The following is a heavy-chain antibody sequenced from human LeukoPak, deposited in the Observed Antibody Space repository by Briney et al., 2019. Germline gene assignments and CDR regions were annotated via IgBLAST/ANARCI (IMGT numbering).Heavy chain of an antibody. V-gene: IGHV3-66*01. CDR2: IYSGGST. Sequence: GGSLRLSCAASGFTVSSNYMSWVRQAPGKGLEWVSVIYSGGSTYYADSVKGRFTISRDNSKNTPYLQMNSLRAEDTAVYYCARTSSGWLFYMDVWGKGTTVTISS. CDR3: ARTSSGWLFYMDV. J-gene: IGHJ6*03. D-gene: IGHD6-19*01. CDR1: GFTVSSNY.